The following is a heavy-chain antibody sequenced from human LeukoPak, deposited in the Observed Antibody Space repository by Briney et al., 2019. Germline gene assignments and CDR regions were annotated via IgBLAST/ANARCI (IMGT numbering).Heavy chain of an antibody. CDR2: ISSSSSYI. V-gene: IGHV3-21*01. J-gene: IGHJ3*02. CDR3: AGEGDTIVVVQDAFDI. Sequence: PGGSPRLSCAASGFTFSSYIMNWVRQAPRKGLEWVSSISSSSSYIYYADSVKGRFPISRDNAKNSLYLQMNSLRAEDTAVYYCAGEGDTIVVVQDAFDIWGQGTMVTVSS. CDR1: GFTFSSYI. D-gene: IGHD3-22*01.